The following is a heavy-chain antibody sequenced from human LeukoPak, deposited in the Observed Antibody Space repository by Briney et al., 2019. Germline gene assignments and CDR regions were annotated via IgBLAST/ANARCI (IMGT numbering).Heavy chain of an antibody. J-gene: IGHJ5*01. CDR3: ARAPVQDLSFVGWFDS. D-gene: IGHD1-26*01. Sequence: PSETLSLTCTVSGGSMTTDSWNWIRLPAGKGLEWIGRISASGNTNYNPSLFTRVTMSIDTSENQFSLKLNSVTAADTAVYFCARAPVQDLSFVGWFDSWGQGTLDIVSS. CDR2: ISASGNT. V-gene: IGHV4-4*07. CDR1: GGSMTTDS.